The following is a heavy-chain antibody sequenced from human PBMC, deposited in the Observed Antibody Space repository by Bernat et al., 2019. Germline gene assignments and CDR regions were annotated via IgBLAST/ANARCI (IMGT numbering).Heavy chain of an antibody. CDR1: GFAFSSYA. V-gene: IGHV3-30*01. CDR2: ISYDANNK. D-gene: IGHD4-23*01. Sequence: QVQLVDSGGGVVQPGTSLRLSCAASGFAFSSYAMHWVRQAPGKGLEWVAVISYDANNKNYAASVKGRFTISRDNSNNTLYLQMNSLRAEDTAVYYCAGDGATVAAEPYYFDYWGQGTLVTVSS. CDR3: AGDGATVAAEPYYFDY. J-gene: IGHJ4*02.